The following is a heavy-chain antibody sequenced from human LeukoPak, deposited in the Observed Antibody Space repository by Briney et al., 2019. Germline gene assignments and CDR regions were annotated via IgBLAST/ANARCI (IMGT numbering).Heavy chain of an antibody. D-gene: IGHD3-22*01. CDR3: AKVIYYYDSSGYRRPSWFDP. Sequence: SGGSLRLSCAASGFTFSSYAMSWVRQAPGKGLEWVSGIMGSGGSTYYADSVKGRFTISRDNSKNTLYLQMNSLRAEDTAVYYCAKVIYYYDSSGYRRPSWFDPWGQGTLVTVSS. CDR2: IMGSGGST. V-gene: IGHV3-23*01. J-gene: IGHJ5*02. CDR1: GFTFSSYA.